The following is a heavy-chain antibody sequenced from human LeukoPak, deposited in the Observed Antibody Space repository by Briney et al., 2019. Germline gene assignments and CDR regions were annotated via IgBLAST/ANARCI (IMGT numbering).Heavy chain of an antibody. CDR1: GFTVRGVY. J-gene: IGHJ4*02. V-gene: IGHV3-53*05. CDR2: IYSDDST. Sequence: GGSLRLSCVASGFTVRGVYMSWVRQAPGQGLDWVSVIYSDDSTYYADSVKGRFTISRDNSKNTLYLQMNSLRAEDTAVYYCAKQAHRPEALYYFDYWGQGTLVTVSS. CDR3: AKQAHRPEALYYFDY.